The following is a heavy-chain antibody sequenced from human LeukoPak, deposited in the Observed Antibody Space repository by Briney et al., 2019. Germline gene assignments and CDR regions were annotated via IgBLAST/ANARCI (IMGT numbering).Heavy chain of an antibody. CDR3: ARDLGVPAAMALDY. CDR2: IYSGGST. Sequence: GGSLRLSCAASGFTVSSNYMSWLRQAPGKGLEWVSVIYSGGSTYYADSVKCRFTISRDNSKNTLYLQMNSLRAEDTAVYYCARDLGVPAAMALDYWGQGTLVTVSS. D-gene: IGHD2-2*01. V-gene: IGHV3-53*01. CDR1: GFTVSSNY. J-gene: IGHJ4*02.